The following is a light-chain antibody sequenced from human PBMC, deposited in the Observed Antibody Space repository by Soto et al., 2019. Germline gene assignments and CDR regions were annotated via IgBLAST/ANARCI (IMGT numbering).Light chain of an antibody. CDR1: ISDIGTYNY. Sequence: QSALTQPASVSASPGQSITISCTGTISDIGTYNYVSWYQQHPGKAPKLMIFEVNNRPSWVSNRFSGSKSGNTASLTVSGLQAEDEADYYCSSYTTSNTWVFGGGTKLTVL. J-gene: IGLJ3*02. CDR3: SSYTTSNTWV. CDR2: EVN. V-gene: IGLV2-14*01.